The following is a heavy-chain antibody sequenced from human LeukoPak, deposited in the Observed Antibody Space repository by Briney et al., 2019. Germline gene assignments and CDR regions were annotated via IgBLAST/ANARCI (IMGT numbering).Heavy chain of an antibody. CDR3: ARAATIDYDSSGYYPK. CDR1: GFTFSSYW. Sequence: PGGSLRLSCAASGFTFSSYWMTWVRQAPGKGLEWVANIKQDGSEKHYVDSVKGRFTISRDNAKNSLYLQMNSLRAEDTAVYYCARAATIDYDSSGYYPKWGQGTLVTVSS. D-gene: IGHD3-22*01. CDR2: IKQDGSEK. V-gene: IGHV3-7*01. J-gene: IGHJ4*02.